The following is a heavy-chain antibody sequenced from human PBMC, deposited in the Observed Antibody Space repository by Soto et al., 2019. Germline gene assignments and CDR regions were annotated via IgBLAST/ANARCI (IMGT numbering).Heavy chain of an antibody. D-gene: IGHD6-19*01. CDR2: INPNSGGT. CDR1: GYTFTGYY. V-gene: IGHV1-2*02. J-gene: IGHJ6*02. CDR3: ARMRRSRWHIAVAPLGYGMDV. Sequence: ASVKVSCKASGYTFTGYYMHWVRQAPGQGLEWMGWINPNSGGTNYAQKFQGRVTMTRDTSISTAYMELSRLRSDDTAVYYCARMRRSRWHIAVAPLGYGMDVWGQGTTVPVYS.